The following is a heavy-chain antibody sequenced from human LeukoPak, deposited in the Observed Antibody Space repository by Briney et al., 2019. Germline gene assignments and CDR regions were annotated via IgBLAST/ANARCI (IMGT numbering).Heavy chain of an antibody. CDR1: GFTFNNYA. Sequence: AGGSLRLPCAASGFTFNNYAMSWVRQAPGKGLEWVAAISGNGGRTYYTDSVKGRFTISRDNPKNTLYLLMNSLSAEDTALYYCAKEQTSSGYFDYWGQGTLVTVSS. D-gene: IGHD3-10*01. CDR3: AKEQTSSGYFDY. J-gene: IGHJ4*02. V-gene: IGHV3-23*01. CDR2: ISGNGGRT.